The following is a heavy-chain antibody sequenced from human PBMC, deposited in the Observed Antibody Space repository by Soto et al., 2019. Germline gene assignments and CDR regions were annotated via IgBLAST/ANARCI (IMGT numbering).Heavy chain of an antibody. J-gene: IGHJ3*02. Sequence: GGSLRLSCSASGFTFSSYWMHWVRQAPGKGLVWVSRINSDGSSTSYADSVKGRFTISRDNAKNTLYLQMNSLRAEDTAVYYCARLAEALQWLESRDAFDIWGQGTMVTVSS. CDR2: INSDGSST. D-gene: IGHD6-19*01. CDR1: GFTFSSYW. CDR3: ARLAEALQWLESRDAFDI. V-gene: IGHV3-74*01.